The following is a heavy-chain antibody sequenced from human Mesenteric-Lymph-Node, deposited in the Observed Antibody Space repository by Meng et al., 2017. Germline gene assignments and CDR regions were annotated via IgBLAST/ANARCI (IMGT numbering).Heavy chain of an antibody. J-gene: IGHJ5*02. V-gene: IGHV4-39*07. CDR2: IYYSGST. Sequence: GSLRLSCTVSGGSISSSSYYWGWIRQPPGKGLEWIGSIYYSGSTYYNPSLKSRVILSVDRSKNQISLRLTSVTAADTAVYYCARDQGNWFDPWGQGTLVTVSS. CDR1: GGSISSSSYY. CDR3: ARDQGNWFDP.